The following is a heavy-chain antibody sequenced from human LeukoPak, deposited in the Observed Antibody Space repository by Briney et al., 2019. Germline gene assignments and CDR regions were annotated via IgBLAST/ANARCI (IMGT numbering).Heavy chain of an antibody. CDR2: IIPIFGTA. J-gene: IGHJ6*04. D-gene: IGHD2-2*01. Sequence: SVKVSCKASGGSFSSYAISWVRQAPGQGLEWIGGIIPIFGTANYAQKFQGRVTITADESTSTAYMELSSLRSEDTAVYYCARVTGPRYCSSTIGPCYYYYGMDVWGKGTTVTVSS. V-gene: IGHV1-69*13. CDR1: GGSFSSYA. CDR3: ARVTGPRYCSSTIGPCYYYYGMDV.